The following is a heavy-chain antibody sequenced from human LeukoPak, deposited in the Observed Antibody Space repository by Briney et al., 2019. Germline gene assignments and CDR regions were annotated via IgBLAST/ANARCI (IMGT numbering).Heavy chain of an antibody. D-gene: IGHD5-12*01. CDR2: IKQDGSEK. CDR3: ARGPGYSGYDTFDY. V-gene: IGHV3-7*03. Sequence: PGGSLRLSCAASGFTFSSYWMSWVRQAPGKGLEWVANIKQDGSEKYYVDSVKGRFTISRDNAKNSLHLQMNSLRAEDTAVYYCARGPGYSGYDTFDYWGQGTLVTVSS. J-gene: IGHJ4*02. CDR1: GFTFSSYW.